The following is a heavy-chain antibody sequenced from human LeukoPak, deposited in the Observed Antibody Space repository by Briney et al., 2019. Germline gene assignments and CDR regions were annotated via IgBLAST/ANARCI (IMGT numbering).Heavy chain of an antibody. J-gene: IGHJ5*02. Sequence: GGSLRLSCAASGFTFSSYAMSWVRQAPGKGLEWVSSIGGSDGSTYYAGSVKGRFTISRDNSKNTLYVQMSSLRAEDTAVYYCAKARGFCSGNNCYNPFDPWGQGTLVTVSS. CDR2: IGGSDGST. CDR1: GFTFSSYA. CDR3: AKARGFCSGNNCYNPFDP. V-gene: IGHV3-23*01. D-gene: IGHD2-15*01.